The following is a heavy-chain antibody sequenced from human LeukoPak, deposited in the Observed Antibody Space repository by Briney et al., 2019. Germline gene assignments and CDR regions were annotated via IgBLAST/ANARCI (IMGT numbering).Heavy chain of an antibody. V-gene: IGHV1-24*01. CDR2: FDPEDGET. CDR3: ATVPQYGDYSSWFDP. J-gene: IGHJ5*02. D-gene: IGHD4-17*01. CDR1: GYTLTELS. Sequence: ASVKVSCKVSGYTLTELSMHWVRQAPGKGLEWIGGFDPEDGETIYAQKFQGRVTMTEDTSTDTAYMELSSLRSEDTAVYYCATVPQYGDYSSWFDPWGQGTLVTVSS.